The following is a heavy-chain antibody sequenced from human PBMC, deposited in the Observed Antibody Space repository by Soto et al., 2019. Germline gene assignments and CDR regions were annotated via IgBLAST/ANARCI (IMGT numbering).Heavy chain of an antibody. CDR1: GYTFTSYY. D-gene: IGHD3-22*01. CDR2: INPSGGST. Sequence: QVQLVQSGAEVKKPGASVKVSCKASGYTFTSYYMHWVRQAPGQGLEWMGIINPSGGSTSYAQKFQGRVTMTRDTSTSTVYIELSSLRSEDTAVYYCTLSGYYGGVDYWGQGTLVTVSS. V-gene: IGHV1-46*01. CDR3: TLSGYYGGVDY. J-gene: IGHJ4*02.